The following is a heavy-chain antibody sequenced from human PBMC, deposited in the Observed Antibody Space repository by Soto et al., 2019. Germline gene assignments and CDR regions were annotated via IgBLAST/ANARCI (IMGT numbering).Heavy chain of an antibody. V-gene: IGHV3-23*01. Sequence: AGGSLRLSCAASGFTFSSYAMSWVRQAPGKGLEWVSAISGSGGSTYYADSVKGRFTISRDNSKNTLYLQMNSLRAEDTAVYYCAKIGGSGSYYYYYYGMDVWGQGTTVTVAS. CDR2: ISGSGGST. D-gene: IGHD3-10*01. CDR1: GFTFSSYA. J-gene: IGHJ6*02. CDR3: AKIGGSGSYYYYYYGMDV.